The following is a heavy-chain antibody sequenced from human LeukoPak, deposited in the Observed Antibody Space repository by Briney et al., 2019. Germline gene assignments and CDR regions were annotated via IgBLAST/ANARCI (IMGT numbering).Heavy chain of an antibody. Sequence: ASVKVSCKASGYTFTSYDINWVRQATGQGLEWMGRIIPILGIANYAQKFQGRVTITADKSTSTAYMELSSLRSEDTAVYYCAAYFDWLSPYGMDVWGQGTTVTVSS. CDR3: AAYFDWLSPYGMDV. J-gene: IGHJ6*02. V-gene: IGHV1-69*04. CDR1: GYTFTSYD. D-gene: IGHD3-9*01. CDR2: IIPILGIA.